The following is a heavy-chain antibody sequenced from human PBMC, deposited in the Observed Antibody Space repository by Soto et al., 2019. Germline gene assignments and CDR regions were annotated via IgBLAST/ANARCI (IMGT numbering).Heavy chain of an antibody. CDR1: GGSFSGDY. V-gene: IGHV4-34*01. CDR3: ARLNDSSGWYVYY. D-gene: IGHD6-19*01. J-gene: IGHJ4*02. CDR2: ISQSGST. Sequence: PSETLSVTCAVYGGSFSGDYWNWIRQPPGKGLEWIGEISQSGSTNYNPSLKSRVTISVDTSKNQFSLKLSSVTAADTAVYYCARLNDSSGWYVYYWGQGTLVTVSS.